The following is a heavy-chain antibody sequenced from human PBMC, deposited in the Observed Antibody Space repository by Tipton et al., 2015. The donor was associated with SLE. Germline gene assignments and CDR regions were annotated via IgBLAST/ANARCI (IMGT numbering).Heavy chain of an antibody. D-gene: IGHD2-2*01. CDR2: IYYSGST. V-gene: IGHV4-59*01. CDR1: GGSISSYY. Sequence: GLVKPSETLSLTCTVSGGSISSYYWSWIRQPPGKGLEWIGYIYYSGSTNYNPSLKSRVTISVDTSKNQFALKLTFVSAADTAIYYCARMGLCTTTTCNEGAFDVWGQGTTVTVSS. CDR3: ARMGLCTTTTCNEGAFDV. J-gene: IGHJ3*01.